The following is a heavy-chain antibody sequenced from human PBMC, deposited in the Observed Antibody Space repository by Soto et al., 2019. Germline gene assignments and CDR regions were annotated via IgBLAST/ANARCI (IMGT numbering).Heavy chain of an antibody. CDR1: GFTFSSYG. CDR3: AKDWSSKRGRITIFYSGMDV. CDR2: ISYDGSNK. J-gene: IGHJ6*02. V-gene: IGHV3-30*18. D-gene: IGHD3-9*01. Sequence: QPGGSLRLSCAASGFTFSSYGMHWVRQAPGKGLEWVAVISYDGSNKYYADSVKGRFTISRDNSKNTLYLQMNSLRAEDTAVYYCAKDWSSKRGRITIFYSGMDVWGQGTTVTVSS.